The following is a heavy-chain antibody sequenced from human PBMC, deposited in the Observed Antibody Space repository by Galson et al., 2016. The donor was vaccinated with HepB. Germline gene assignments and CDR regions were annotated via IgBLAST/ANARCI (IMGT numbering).Heavy chain of an antibody. D-gene: IGHD3-22*01. Sequence: SLRLSCAASGFTFSNYAMHWVRQAPGKGLEWVAVISYDRSNKNYAASVKGRFTISRDNSKNTLYLEMTSLREEDTAVYYCAKDYPGYYFDGTGYYNAFDYWGQGALVTVSS. J-gene: IGHJ4*02. V-gene: IGHV3-30*18. CDR3: AKDYPGYYFDGTGYYNAFDY. CDR2: ISYDRSNK. CDR1: GFTFSNYA.